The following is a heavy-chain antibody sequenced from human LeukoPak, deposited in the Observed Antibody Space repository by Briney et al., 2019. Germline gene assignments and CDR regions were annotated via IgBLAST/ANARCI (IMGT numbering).Heavy chain of an antibody. V-gene: IGHV1-2*02. J-gene: IGHJ6*02. Sequence: ASVKVSCKASGYTFTGYYIHWGRQAPGQGLEWMGWINPNNGGTNYGQKFQGRVSLTRDTSISTAYMELSRLRSDDTAMYYCARDYRDGYGMDVWGQGTTVIVSS. CDR2: INPNNGGT. CDR1: GYTFTGYY. CDR3: ARDYRDGYGMDV. D-gene: IGHD5-24*01.